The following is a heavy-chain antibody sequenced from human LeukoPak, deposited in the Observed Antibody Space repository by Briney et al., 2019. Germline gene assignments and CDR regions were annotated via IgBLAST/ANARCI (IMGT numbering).Heavy chain of an antibody. J-gene: IGHJ6*03. V-gene: IGHV3-23*01. CDR1: GFTFSSYA. CDR3: AKCILTGYYKGYMDV. Sequence: PGGSLRLSCAASGFTFSSYAMSWVRQAPGKGLEWVSAISGGGGSTYYADSVKGRFTISRDNSKNTLYLQMNSLRAEDTAVYYCAKCILTGYYKGYMDVWGKGTTVTISS. CDR2: ISGGGGST. D-gene: IGHD3-9*01.